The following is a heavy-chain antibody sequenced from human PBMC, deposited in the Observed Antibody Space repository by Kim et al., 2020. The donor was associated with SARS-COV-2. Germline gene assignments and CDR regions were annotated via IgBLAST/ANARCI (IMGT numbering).Heavy chain of an antibody. CDR2: IYPGDSDT. Sequence: GESLKISCKGSGYSFTSYWIGWVRQMPGKGLEWMGIIYPGDSDTRYSPSFQGQVTISADKSISTAYLQWSSMKASDTAMYYCAGEGSDFWSGYYGFGYWGQGTLVTVSS. D-gene: IGHD3-3*01. J-gene: IGHJ4*02. CDR1: GYSFTSYW. CDR3: AGEGSDFWSGYYGFGY. V-gene: IGHV5-51*01.